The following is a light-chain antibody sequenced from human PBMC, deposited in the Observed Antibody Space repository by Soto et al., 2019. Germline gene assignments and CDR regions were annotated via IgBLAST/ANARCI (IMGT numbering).Light chain of an antibody. CDR1: QTLLSSSNNQNY. Sequence: SVMTQSPESLAVSLGERATMSCKSSQTLLSSSNNQNYLSWYHLRPGQPPRLLIYLSSTRESVVPDRCIGSGSGTHFTLTISSLQAEDVGLYYCQQYSTSPWTFGQGTKVEIK. J-gene: IGKJ1*01. CDR2: LSS. CDR3: QQYSTSPWT. V-gene: IGKV4-1*01.